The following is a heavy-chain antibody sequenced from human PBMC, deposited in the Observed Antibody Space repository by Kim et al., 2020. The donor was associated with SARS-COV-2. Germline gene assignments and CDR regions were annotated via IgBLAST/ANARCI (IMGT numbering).Heavy chain of an antibody. D-gene: IGHD4-17*01. CDR1: GFTFTNYA. J-gene: IGHJ6*01. CDR2: ISVSSERT. Sequence: GGSLRLSCAASGFTFTNYAMAWVRQAPGKGLEWVSSISVSSERTYYTGSVKGRFTISRDNSGNALYLEMTSLRAEDTAVYYCAKEGGVNTAYFSAMDVWG. CDR3: AKEGGVNTAYFSAMDV. V-gene: IGHV3-23*01.